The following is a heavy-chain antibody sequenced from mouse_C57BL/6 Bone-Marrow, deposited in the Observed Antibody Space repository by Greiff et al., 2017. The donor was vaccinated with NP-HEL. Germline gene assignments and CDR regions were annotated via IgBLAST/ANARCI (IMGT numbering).Heavy chain of an antibody. J-gene: IGHJ1*03. Sequence: QVQLQQPGAELVKPGASVKLSCKASGYTFTSYWMHWVKQRPGQGLEWIGMIHPNSGSTNYNEKFKSKATLTVDKSSSTAYMQLSSLTSEDSAVYYCAREGGYYYGTPYWYFDVWGTGTTVTVSS. D-gene: IGHD1-1*01. CDR1: GYTFTSYW. CDR3: AREGGYYYGTPYWYFDV. V-gene: IGHV1-64*01. CDR2: IHPNSGST.